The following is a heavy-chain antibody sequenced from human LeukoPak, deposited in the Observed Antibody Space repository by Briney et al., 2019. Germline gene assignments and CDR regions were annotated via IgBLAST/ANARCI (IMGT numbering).Heavy chain of an antibody. Sequence: PGGSLRLSCAASGFSFSRSSMGWVRQAPGKGLEWVAFIRYDGSNKYYADSVKGRFTISRDNSKNTLYLQMNSLRAEDTAVYYCAKEGYCSGGSCSLDYWGQGTLVTVSS. CDR3: AKEGYCSGGSCSLDY. D-gene: IGHD2-15*01. V-gene: IGHV3-30*02. J-gene: IGHJ4*02. CDR2: IRYDGSNK. CDR1: GFSFSRSS.